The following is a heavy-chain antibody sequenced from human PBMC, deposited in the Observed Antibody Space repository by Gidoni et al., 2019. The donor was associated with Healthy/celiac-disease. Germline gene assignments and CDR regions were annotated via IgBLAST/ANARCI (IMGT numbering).Heavy chain of an antibody. D-gene: IGHD6-25*01. Sequence: LQLQESGPGLVKPSETLSLTCPVSGASISSSSYYWGWIRQPPGKGLEWIGSIYYSGSTYYNTSLKSRVTIYVDTSKNQFSLKLSSVTAADTAVYYCARLPESAKFDPWGQGTLVTVSS. CDR1: GASISSSSYY. J-gene: IGHJ5*02. CDR2: IYYSGST. V-gene: IGHV4-39*01. CDR3: ARLPESAKFDP.